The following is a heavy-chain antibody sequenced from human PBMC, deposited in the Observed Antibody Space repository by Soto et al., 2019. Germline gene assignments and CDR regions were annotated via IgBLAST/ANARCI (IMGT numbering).Heavy chain of an antibody. CDR2: INWNSGSI. Sequence: VQLVESGGGLVQPGRSLRLSCAASGFTFDDYAMHWVRQAPGKGLEWVSGINWNSGSIGYADSVKGRFTISRDNTKNSLYLQINSLTPEDTALYYCAKDGRSRAVYYYYYMDVWGKGTTVTVSS. CDR1: GFTFDDYA. V-gene: IGHV3-9*01. J-gene: IGHJ6*03. CDR3: AKDGRSRAVYYYYYMDV.